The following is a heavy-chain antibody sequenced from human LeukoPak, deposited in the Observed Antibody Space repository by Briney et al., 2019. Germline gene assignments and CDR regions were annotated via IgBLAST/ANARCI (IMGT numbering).Heavy chain of an antibody. CDR1: GASISSNTYY. Sequence: KTSETLSLTCTVSGASISSNTYYWAWIRQSPGKGLEWIGSIFNAGSTFYNPSLTSRVTMSVDTSKNQFSLKLSSVTAADTAMYYCARNMTVILVAERPDAFDIWGQGTMVTVSS. CDR3: ARNMTVILVAERPDAFDI. D-gene: IGHD3-22*01. CDR2: IFNAGST. V-gene: IGHV4-39*01. J-gene: IGHJ3*02.